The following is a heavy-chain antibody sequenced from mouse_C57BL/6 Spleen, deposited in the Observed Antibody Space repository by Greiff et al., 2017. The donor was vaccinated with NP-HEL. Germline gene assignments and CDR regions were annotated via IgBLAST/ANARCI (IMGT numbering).Heavy chain of an antibody. V-gene: IGHV1-54*01. CDR2: INPGSGGT. Sequence: VKVVESGAELVRPGTSVKVSCKASGYAFTNYLIEWVKQRPGQGLEWIGVINPGSGGTNYNEKFKGKATLTADKSSSTAYMQLSSLTSEDSAVYFCARRGDYLYYAMDYWGQGTSVTVSS. J-gene: IGHJ4*01. CDR3: ARRGDYLYYAMDY. D-gene: IGHD2-4*01. CDR1: GYAFTNYL.